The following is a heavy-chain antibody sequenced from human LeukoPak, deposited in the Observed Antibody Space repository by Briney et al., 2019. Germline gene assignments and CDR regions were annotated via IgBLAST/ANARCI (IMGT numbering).Heavy chain of an antibody. D-gene: IGHD3-10*01. CDR3: ARGGHYSDAFDI. CDR1: GGSFSGYY. CDR2: INHSGST. J-gene: IGHJ3*02. Sequence: SETLSLTCAVYGGSFSGYYWSWIRQPPGKGLEWIGEINHSGSTNYNPSLKSRVTILVDTSKNQFSLKLSSVTAADTAVYYCARGGHYSDAFDIWGQGTMVTVSS. V-gene: IGHV4-34*01.